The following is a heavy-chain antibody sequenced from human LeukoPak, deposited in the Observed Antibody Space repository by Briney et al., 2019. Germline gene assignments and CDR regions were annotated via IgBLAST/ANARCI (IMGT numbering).Heavy chain of an antibody. V-gene: IGHV3-9*01. D-gene: IGHD4-23*01. CDR2: ISWNSGSI. CDR3: AKGNPSFGGPTYFDY. CDR1: GFTFDDYA. Sequence: PGGSLRLSCAASGFTFDDYAMHWVRQAPGKGLEWVSGISWNSGSIGYADSVKGRFTISRDNAKNSLYLQMNSLRAEDTALYYCAKGNPSFGGPTYFDYWGQGTLVTVSS. J-gene: IGHJ4*02.